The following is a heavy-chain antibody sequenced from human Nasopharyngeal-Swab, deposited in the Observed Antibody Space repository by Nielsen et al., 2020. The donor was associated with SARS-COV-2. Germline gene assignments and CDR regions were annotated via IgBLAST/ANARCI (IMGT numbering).Heavy chain of an antibody. CDR1: GYTFTSYG. Sequence: ASVKVSCTASGYTFTSYGISWVRQAPGQGLEWMGWISAYNGNTNYAQKLQGRVTMTTDTSTSTAYMELRSLRSDDTAVYYCARDHTGYSSSWSQITYYYYGMDVWGQGTTVTVSS. J-gene: IGHJ6*02. D-gene: IGHD6-13*01. CDR3: ARDHTGYSSSWSQITYYYYGMDV. CDR2: ISAYNGNT. V-gene: IGHV1-18*01.